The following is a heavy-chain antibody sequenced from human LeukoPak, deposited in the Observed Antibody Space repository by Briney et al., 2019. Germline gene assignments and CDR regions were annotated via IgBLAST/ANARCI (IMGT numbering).Heavy chain of an antibody. J-gene: IGHJ6*03. V-gene: IGHV3-53*01. Sequence: GGSLRLSCAAPGFTVSSNFLSWGRQAPGKGLEWVSVIYSGGTTYYADYVKGRFTISRDNAKNSLYLQMNSLRAEDTAVYYCASPLGYCSSTSCYYDYYMDVWGKGTTVTVSS. CDR3: ASPLGYCSSTSCYYDYYMDV. CDR2: IYSGGTT. D-gene: IGHD2-2*01. CDR1: GFTVSSNF.